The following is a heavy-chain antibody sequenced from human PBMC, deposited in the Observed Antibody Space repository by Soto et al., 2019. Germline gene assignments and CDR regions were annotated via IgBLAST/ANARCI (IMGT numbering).Heavy chain of an antibody. Sequence: SETLSLTCTVTGGSIPSGDYYWTWIRQPPGKGLEWIGYIYYSGSTYYNPSLKSRVTISVDTSKNQFSLKLSSVTAADTAVYYCARSALTYYYDSSGYSNVRPYYYYGMDVWGQGTTVT. D-gene: IGHD3-22*01. CDR1: GGSIPSGDYY. J-gene: IGHJ6*02. V-gene: IGHV4-30-4*01. CDR2: IYYSGST. CDR3: ARSALTYYYDSSGYSNVRPYYYYGMDV.